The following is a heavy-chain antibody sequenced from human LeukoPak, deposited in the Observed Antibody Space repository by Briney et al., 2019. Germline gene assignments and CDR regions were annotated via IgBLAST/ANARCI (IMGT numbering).Heavy chain of an antibody. CDR2: IIPIFGTA. D-gene: IGHD4-17*01. Sequence: GASVKVSCKASGGTFSSYAISWVRQAPGQGLEWMGRIIPIFGTANYAQKFQGRVTITTDESTSTAYMELSSLRSEDTAVYYCAIVMGDYVSYYFDYWGQGTLVTVSS. J-gene: IGHJ4*02. CDR1: GGTFSSYA. CDR3: AIVMGDYVSYYFDY. V-gene: IGHV1-69*05.